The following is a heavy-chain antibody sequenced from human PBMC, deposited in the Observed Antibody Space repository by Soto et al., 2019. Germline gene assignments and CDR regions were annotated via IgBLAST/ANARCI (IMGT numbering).Heavy chain of an antibody. V-gene: IGHV3-7*03. CDR3: TKDRVPDGIYSFDY. D-gene: IGHD2-15*01. J-gene: IGHJ4*02. CDR2: IKEDGSVK. Sequence: PGGSLRLSCAAAGFSLSSSWMSWLRQAPGKGLEWVANIKEDGSVKEYADSVKGRFTISRDNSKNSVYLQMNSLRVEDAAVYYCTKDRVPDGIYSFDYWGQGALVTVSS. CDR1: GFSLSSSW.